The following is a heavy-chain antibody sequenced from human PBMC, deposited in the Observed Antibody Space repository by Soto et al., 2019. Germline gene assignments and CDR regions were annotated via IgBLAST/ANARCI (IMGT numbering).Heavy chain of an antibody. CDR3: ARHSLYTRDFDY. V-gene: IGHV4-59*08. D-gene: IGHD2-2*02. Sequence: TLSLTCTVSGGSISSYYWSWIRQPPGKGLEWIGYIYYSGSTNYNPSLKSRVTISVDTSKNQFSLKLSSVTAADTAVYYCARHSLYTRDFDYWGQGTLVTVSS. CDR1: GGSISSYY. CDR2: IYYSGST. J-gene: IGHJ4*02.